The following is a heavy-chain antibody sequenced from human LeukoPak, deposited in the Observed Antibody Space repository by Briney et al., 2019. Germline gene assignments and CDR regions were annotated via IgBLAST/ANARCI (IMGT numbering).Heavy chain of an antibody. V-gene: IGHV4-38-2*02. CDR3: AREGEVVVPAAIYYMDV. CDR1: GYSISSGYY. J-gene: IGHJ6*03. D-gene: IGHD2-2*02. CDR2: IYHSGTT. Sequence: SETLSLTCAVSGYSISSGYYWGWLRPPPGKGLEWIGIIYHSGTTYYNPSLNRRATISVDTSKTQLSLKLSSVTAADTAVYYCAREGEVVVPAAIYYMDVWGKGTTVTVSS.